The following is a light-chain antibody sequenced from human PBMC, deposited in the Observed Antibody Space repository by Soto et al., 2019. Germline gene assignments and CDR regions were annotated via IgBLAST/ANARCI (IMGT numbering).Light chain of an antibody. Sequence: EIVLTQSPGTLSLSPGERATLSCRASQIVASHYLAWYQQKPGQAPRLLIYGAAYRATGVPDRFSGSGSGTDFILTITGLEPEDSAVYFCQQYGRTFGQGTKVDIK. CDR2: GAA. J-gene: IGKJ1*01. V-gene: IGKV3-20*01. CDR3: QQYGRT. CDR1: QIVASHY.